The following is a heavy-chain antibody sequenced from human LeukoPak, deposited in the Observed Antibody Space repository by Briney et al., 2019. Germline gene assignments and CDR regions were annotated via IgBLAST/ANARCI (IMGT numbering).Heavy chain of an antibody. D-gene: IGHD3-3*01. J-gene: IGHJ4*02. CDR2: ISGSGGST. Sequence: GGSLRLSCAASGFTFSSYAMSWVRQAPGKGLEWVSAISGSGGSTYYADSVKGRFTISRDSSKNTLYLQMNSLRAEDTSVYYCAKGSYDFWSGYQDYWGQGTLVTVSS. CDR1: GFTFSSYA. V-gene: IGHV3-23*01. CDR3: AKGSYDFWSGYQDY.